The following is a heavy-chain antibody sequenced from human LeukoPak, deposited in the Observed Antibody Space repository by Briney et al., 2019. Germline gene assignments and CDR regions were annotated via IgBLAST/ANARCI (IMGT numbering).Heavy chain of an antibody. CDR1: GFPFNSYA. Sequence: GGSLRLSCEVSGFPFNSYAMNWVRQAPGKGLEWVSGIDNSGYATYHADSVKGRFTISRDNAKDTLYMQMNGLRVEDTAVYYCARVSIRTQYFDYWGQGTRVTVSS. CDR2: IDNSGYAT. CDR3: ARVSIRTQYFDY. D-gene: IGHD2-21*01. J-gene: IGHJ4*02. V-gene: IGHV3-23*01.